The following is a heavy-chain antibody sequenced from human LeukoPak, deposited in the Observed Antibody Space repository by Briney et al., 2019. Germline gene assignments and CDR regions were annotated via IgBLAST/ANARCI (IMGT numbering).Heavy chain of an antibody. CDR2: IYPRDSET. CDR3: ATRYGSGTYYPFDY. J-gene: IGHJ4*02. Sequence: GESLKISCKGSGYNFINYWIGWARQVPGKGLEWMGIIYPRDSETRYRPSFQGQVTILVDKSINAAYLQWSSLKASDTAIYYCATRYGSGTYYPFDYWGQGTLVTVSS. CDR1: GYNFINYW. D-gene: IGHD3-10*01. V-gene: IGHV5-51*01.